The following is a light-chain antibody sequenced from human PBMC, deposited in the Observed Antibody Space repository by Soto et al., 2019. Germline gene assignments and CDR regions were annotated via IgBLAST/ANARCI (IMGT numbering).Light chain of an antibody. Sequence: EIVMTQSPATLAISPGERANLSCRASQSVGSGLVWYQQKPGQAPRLLIYGASTRATGVPARFSGSGSGTDFTLTISSLQPEDFATYYCQQSYSTPGTFGQGTKVDIK. CDR3: QQSYSTPGT. V-gene: IGKV3-15*01. J-gene: IGKJ1*01. CDR1: QSVGSG. CDR2: GAS.